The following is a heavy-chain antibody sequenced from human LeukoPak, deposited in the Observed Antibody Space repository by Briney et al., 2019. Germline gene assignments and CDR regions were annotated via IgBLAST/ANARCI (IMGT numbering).Heavy chain of an antibody. CDR2: INHSGST. J-gene: IGHJ1*01. V-gene: IGHV4-34*01. Sequence: SETLSLTCAVYGGSFSGYYWSWIRQPLGKGLDWIGEINHSGSTNYNPSLKSRVTISVDTSKNQFSLKLSSVTAADTAVYYCARGPPLYGSGSYYTPEYFQHWGQGTLVTVSS. D-gene: IGHD3-10*01. CDR1: GGSFSGYY. CDR3: ARGPPLYGSGSYYTPEYFQH.